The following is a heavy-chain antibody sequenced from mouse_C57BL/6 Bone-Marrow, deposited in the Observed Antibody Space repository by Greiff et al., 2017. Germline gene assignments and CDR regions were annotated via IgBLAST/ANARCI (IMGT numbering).Heavy chain of an antibody. CDR2: INPGSGGT. D-gene: IGHD1-1*01. CDR3: ARLPYYYGSTYAMDY. CDR1: GYAFTNYL. V-gene: IGHV1-54*01. Sequence: QVQLKESGAELVRPGTSVKVSCKASGYAFTNYLIEWVKQRPGQGLEWIGVINPGSGGTTYNEKFKGKATLTADKSSSTAYMQLSSLTSEDSAVYFCARLPYYYGSTYAMDYWGQGTSVTVSS. J-gene: IGHJ4*01.